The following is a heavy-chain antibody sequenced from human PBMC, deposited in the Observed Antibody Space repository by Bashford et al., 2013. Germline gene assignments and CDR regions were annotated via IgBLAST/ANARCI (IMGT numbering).Heavy chain of an antibody. CDR2: FDPEDGET. J-gene: IGHJ4*02. Sequence: WVRQAPGKGLEWMGGFDPEDGETIYAQKFQGRVTMTEDTSTDTAYMELSSLRSEDTAVYYCRSGYYFDYWGQGTLVTRLL. V-gene: IGHV1-24*01. CDR3: RSGYYFDY. D-gene: IGHD3-10*01.